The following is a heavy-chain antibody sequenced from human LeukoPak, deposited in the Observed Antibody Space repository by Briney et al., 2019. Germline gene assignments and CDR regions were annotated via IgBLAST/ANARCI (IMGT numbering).Heavy chain of an antibody. J-gene: IGHJ4*02. CDR1: GYTFTGYY. Sequence: SVKVSCKASGYTFTGYYMHWVRQAPGQGLEWMGRIIPIFGIANYAQKFQGRVTITADKSTSTAYMELSSLRSEDTAVYYCAKNGEGGSYFDYWGQGTLVTVSS. D-gene: IGHD3-16*01. CDR2: IIPIFGIA. V-gene: IGHV1-69*02. CDR3: AKNGEGGSYFDY.